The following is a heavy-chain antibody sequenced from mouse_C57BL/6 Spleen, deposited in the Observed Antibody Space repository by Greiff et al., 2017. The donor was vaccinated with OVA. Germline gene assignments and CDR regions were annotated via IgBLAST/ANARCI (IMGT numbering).Heavy chain of an antibody. D-gene: IGHD1-1*01. CDR1: GYTFTSYW. V-gene: IGHV1-61*01. CDR3: ARGYYGSTYAMVY. Sequence: QVQLQQPGAELVRPGSSVKLSCKASGYTFTSYWMDWVKQRPGQGLEWIGNIYPSDSETHYNQKFKDKATLTVDKSSSTAYMQLSSLTSEDSAVYYCARGYYGSTYAMVYWGQGTSVTVSS. CDR2: IYPSDSET. J-gene: IGHJ4*01.